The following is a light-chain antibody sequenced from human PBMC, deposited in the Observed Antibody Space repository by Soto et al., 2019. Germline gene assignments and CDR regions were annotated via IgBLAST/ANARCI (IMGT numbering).Light chain of an antibody. CDR3: QQYSNWPLT. CDR2: GAS. V-gene: IGKV3-15*01. J-gene: IGKJ4*01. CDR1: QSVTNSY. Sequence: EIVMTQSPFTPSVSPGERATLSCRASQSVTNSYLAWYQQKPGQAPRLLIFGASTRAAGIPARFSGSGSGTEFTLTISSLQSEDFAVYYCQQYSNWPLTFGGGTKVDNK.